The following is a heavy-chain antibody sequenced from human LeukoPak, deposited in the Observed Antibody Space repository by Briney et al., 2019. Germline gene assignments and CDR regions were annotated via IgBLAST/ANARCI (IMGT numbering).Heavy chain of an antibody. CDR3: AKASWVSNADAVL. J-gene: IGHJ4*02. D-gene: IGHD1-1*01. CDR1: GITLSNYG. V-gene: IGHV3-23*01. Sequence: GGSLRLSCAVSGITLSNYGMSWVRQAPGKGLEWVAGISDSGGSTNYADSVKGRFTLSRDDSRNTVYLQLNNLRVEDTAVYYCAKASWVSNADAVLWGQGTLVTVSS. CDR2: ISDSGGST.